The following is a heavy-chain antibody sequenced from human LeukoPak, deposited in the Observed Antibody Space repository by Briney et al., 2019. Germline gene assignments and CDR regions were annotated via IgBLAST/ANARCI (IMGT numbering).Heavy chain of an antibody. CDR3: AREMGTTVTTRFDY. CDR1: GYTFTVNY. J-gene: IGHJ4*02. V-gene: IGHV1-2*02. D-gene: IGHD4-17*01. CDR2: INPNSGGT. Sequence: ASVMVSSTASGYTFTVNYMHWVRQAPGQGLEWMGWINPNSGGTNYAQKFQGRVTMTRDKAISTAYMEVSRLRSDDTALYYCAREMGTTVTTRFDYWGQGTLVTVSS.